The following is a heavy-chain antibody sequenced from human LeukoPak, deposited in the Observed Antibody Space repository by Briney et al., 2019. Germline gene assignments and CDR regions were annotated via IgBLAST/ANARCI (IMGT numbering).Heavy chain of an antibody. CDR3: ARAPPPYYDFWSGYPEPYYMDV. CDR2: IYYSGST. D-gene: IGHD3-3*01. V-gene: IGHV4-59*11. J-gene: IGHJ6*03. Sequence: SETLSLTCTVSGASSSDHYWNWIRQPPGKGLEWIGYIYYSGSTNYNPSLKSRVTISVDTSKNQFSLKLSSVTAADTAVYYCARAPPPYYDFWSGYPEPYYMDVWGKGTTVTVSS. CDR1: GASSSDHY.